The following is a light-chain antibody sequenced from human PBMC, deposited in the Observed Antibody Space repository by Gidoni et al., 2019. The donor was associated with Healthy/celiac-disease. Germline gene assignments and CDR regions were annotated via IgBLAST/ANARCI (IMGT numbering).Light chain of an antibody. CDR1: QGVSSH. Sequence: EIVMTQSPATLSVSPGERATLSCRASQGVSSHLAWYQQKPGQAPRLLLYGASTRATGIPARFSGSGSGTEFTLTISSLQSEDFAVYYCQQYNNWPPWTFGQGTKVEIK. CDR2: GAS. V-gene: IGKV3-15*01. CDR3: QQYNNWPPWT. J-gene: IGKJ1*01.